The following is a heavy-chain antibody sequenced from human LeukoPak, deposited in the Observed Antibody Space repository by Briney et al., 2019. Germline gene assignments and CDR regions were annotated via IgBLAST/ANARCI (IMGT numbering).Heavy chain of an antibody. Sequence: PSETLSLTCAVYGGSFSGYYWSWIRQPPGKGLEWIGEINHSGSTNYNPSLKSRVTISVDTSKNQFSLKLNSVTAADTAVYYCARDTVAGKFDYWGQGTLVTVSS. V-gene: IGHV4-34*01. CDR1: GGSFSGYY. D-gene: IGHD6-19*01. CDR3: ARDTVAGKFDY. J-gene: IGHJ4*02. CDR2: INHSGST.